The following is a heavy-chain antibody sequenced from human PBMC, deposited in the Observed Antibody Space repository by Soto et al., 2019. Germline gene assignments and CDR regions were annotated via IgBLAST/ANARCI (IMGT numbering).Heavy chain of an antibody. CDR3: ARFYGETDY. D-gene: IGHD4-17*01. J-gene: IGHJ4*02. CDR2: IWYDGSNK. CDR1: GFTFSSYG. Sequence: QVQLVESGGGVVQPGRSLRLSCAASGFTFSSYGMHWVRQAPGKGLEWVAVIWYDGSNKYYADSVKGRFTISRDNSKNTLYLQMNSLRAEDTGVYYCARFYGETDYWGQGTLVTVSS. V-gene: IGHV3-33*01.